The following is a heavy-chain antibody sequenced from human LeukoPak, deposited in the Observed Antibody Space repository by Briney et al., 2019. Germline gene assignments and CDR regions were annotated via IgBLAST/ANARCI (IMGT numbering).Heavy chain of an antibody. CDR3: ARDRSSQYYYGMDV. D-gene: IGHD6-6*01. CDR1: GYTFTGYY. Sequence: ASVKVSCKASGYTFTGYYMHWVRQAPGQGLEWMGWINTNTGNPTYAQGFTGRFVFSLDTSVSTAYLQISSLKAEDTAVYYCARDRSSQYYYGMDVWGQGTTVTVSS. CDR2: INTNTGNP. J-gene: IGHJ6*02. V-gene: IGHV7-4-1*02.